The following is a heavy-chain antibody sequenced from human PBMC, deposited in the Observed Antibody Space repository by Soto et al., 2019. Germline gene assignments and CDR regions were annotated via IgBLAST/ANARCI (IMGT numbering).Heavy chain of an antibody. V-gene: IGHV3-23*01. CDR3: AKEAHSSTESFFDS. D-gene: IGHD6-13*01. CDR2: ISASGGTT. Sequence: LRLSCAASGFTFNNYAMSWVRQAPGKGLEWVSAISASGGTTYYADSVKGRFTISRDISKNALSLQMRSLRAEDTAVYYCAKEAHSSTESFFDSWGQGTLVTVSS. J-gene: IGHJ4*02. CDR1: GFTFNNYA.